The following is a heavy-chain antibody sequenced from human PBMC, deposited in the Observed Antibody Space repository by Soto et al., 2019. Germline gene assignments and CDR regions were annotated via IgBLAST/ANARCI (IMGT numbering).Heavy chain of an antibody. CDR1: GGTFSGYY. CDR3: ARRQVYGSGRYLDP. J-gene: IGHJ5*02. D-gene: IGHD3-10*01. Sequence: ASETLSLTCVVYGGTFSGYYWSWIRQPPGKGLEWIGEINHSGSTNYNPSLKSRVTISIDTSKNQFSLKLSSVTAADTAVYYCARRQVYGSGRYLDPWGQGTLVTVSS. CDR2: INHSGST. V-gene: IGHV4-34*01.